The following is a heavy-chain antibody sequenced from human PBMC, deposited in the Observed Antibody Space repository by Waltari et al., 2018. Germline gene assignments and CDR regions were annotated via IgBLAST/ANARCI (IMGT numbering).Heavy chain of an antibody. Sequence: QVQLVQSGAEVKKPEASVKVSCKASGYTFTGYYMPLVRPPPGHGLEWRGWINPNSGGTNYAQKFQGRVTMTRDTSISTAYMELSRLRSDDTAVYYCARSIAARGWFDPWGQGTLVTVSS. CDR1: GYTFTGYY. V-gene: IGHV1-2*02. CDR2: INPNSGGT. J-gene: IGHJ5*02. D-gene: IGHD6-6*01. CDR3: ARSIAARGWFDP.